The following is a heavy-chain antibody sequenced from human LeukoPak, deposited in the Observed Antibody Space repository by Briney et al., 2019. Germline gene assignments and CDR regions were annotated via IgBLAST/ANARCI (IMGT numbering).Heavy chain of an antibody. CDR2: IDPSDSYT. Sequence: GESLRISCKGSGYSFTSYWISWVRQMPGKGLEWMGRIDPSDSYTNYSPSFQGHVTISADKSISTAYLQWSSLKASDTAMYYCARHPWTTVTPRLKSYWYFDLWGRGTLVTVSS. D-gene: IGHD4-17*01. CDR1: GYSFTSYW. J-gene: IGHJ2*01. V-gene: IGHV5-10-1*01. CDR3: ARHPWTTVTPRLKSYWYFDL.